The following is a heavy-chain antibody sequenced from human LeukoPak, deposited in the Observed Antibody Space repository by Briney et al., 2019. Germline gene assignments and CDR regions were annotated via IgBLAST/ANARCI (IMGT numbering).Heavy chain of an antibody. CDR2: IYYSGST. J-gene: IGHJ4*02. Sequence: SETLSLTYTISGGSISSYYWSWIRQPPGKGLEWIGYIYYSGSTNYNPSLKSRVTISVDTSKNQFSLKLSSVTAADTAVYYCARSYYDSSGYYGDWGQGTLVTVSS. D-gene: IGHD3-22*01. CDR3: ARSYYDSSGYYGD. CDR1: GGSISSYY. V-gene: IGHV4-59*01.